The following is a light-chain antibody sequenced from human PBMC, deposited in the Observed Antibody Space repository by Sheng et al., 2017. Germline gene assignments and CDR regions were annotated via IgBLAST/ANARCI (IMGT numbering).Light chain of an antibody. CDR2: EVN. J-gene: IGLJ1*01. Sequence: QSALTQPPSASGSPGQSVTISCTGTSSDVGGYNYVSWYQQHPGKAPKLLIYEVNERPSGVPDRFSGSKSGNTASLTVSGLQAEDEADYYCSSYAGINLYVFGTGTKVTVL. CDR1: SSDVGGYNY. V-gene: IGLV2-8*01. CDR3: SSYAGINLYV.